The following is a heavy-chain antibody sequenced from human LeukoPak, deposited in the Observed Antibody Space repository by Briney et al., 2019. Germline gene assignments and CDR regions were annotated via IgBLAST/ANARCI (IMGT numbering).Heavy chain of an antibody. CDR3: ARGPWYSSSWGAFGI. V-gene: IGHV4-39*07. J-gene: IGHJ3*02. CDR1: GGSISSSSYY. Sequence: AETLSLTCTVSGGSISSSSYYWGWIRQPPGKGREWYGRIYYSGSTYYNPSLKSRVTISVDTSTNQLSLKLSLVTAADTAVYYCARGPWYSSSWGAFGIWGQGTMVTFST. CDR2: IYYSGST. D-gene: IGHD6-13*01.